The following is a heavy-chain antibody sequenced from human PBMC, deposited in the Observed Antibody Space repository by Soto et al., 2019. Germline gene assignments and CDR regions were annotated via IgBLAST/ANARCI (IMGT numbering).Heavy chain of an antibody. CDR1: GFTFSSYA. Sequence: GGSLRLSCAASGFTFSSYAMSWVRQAPGKGLEWVSAISGSGGSTYYADSVKGRFTISRDNSKNTLYLQMNSLRAEDTAVYYCAKPPGIVVVPAALFDPWGQGTLVTVSS. CDR3: AKPPGIVVVPAALFDP. CDR2: ISGSGGST. D-gene: IGHD2-2*01. J-gene: IGHJ5*02. V-gene: IGHV3-23*01.